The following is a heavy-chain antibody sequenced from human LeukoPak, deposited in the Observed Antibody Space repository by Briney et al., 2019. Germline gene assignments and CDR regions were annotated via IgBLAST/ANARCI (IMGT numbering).Heavy chain of an antibody. D-gene: IGHD6-13*01. CDR3: VRKIAAGSLTP. J-gene: IGHJ5*02. CDR2: IYSTGST. CDR1: TGFISGYY. Sequence: PSETLSLTCTVSTGFISGYYWTWIRQPPGKRLEWLGYIYSTGSTNYNPSLKSRIAISVDTSKNQFYLNLTSVSAADTAVYFCVRKIAAGSLTPWGQGTLVTVSS. V-gene: IGHV4-59*13.